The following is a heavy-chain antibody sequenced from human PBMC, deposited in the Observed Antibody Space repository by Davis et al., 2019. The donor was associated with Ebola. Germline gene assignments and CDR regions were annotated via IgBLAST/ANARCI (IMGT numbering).Heavy chain of an antibody. CDR2: ISSSGGTT. CDR1: GFTFTANS. CDR3: VRASSGSYYSVFDN. D-gene: IGHD1-26*01. Sequence: PGRSLRPSCITLGFTFTANSMTWVRQAPGTGLEWISYISSSGGTTYYTDFVQGRFTISRDNAKKSLYLQMNSLRDEDTAVYYCVRASSGSYYSVFDNWGQGSLVTVTS. J-gene: IGHJ4*02. V-gene: IGHV3-48*02.